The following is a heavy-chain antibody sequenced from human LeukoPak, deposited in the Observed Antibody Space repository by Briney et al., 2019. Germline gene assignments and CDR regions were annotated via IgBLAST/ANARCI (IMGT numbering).Heavy chain of an antibody. Sequence: QTSETLSLTCTVSGYSISSGYYWGWVRQAPGKGLEWVSAISGSGGSTYYADSVKGRFTISRDNSKNTLYLQMNSLRAEDTAVYYCAKGGVGVYNWNYAAFDIWGQGTMVTVSS. CDR3: AKGGVGVYNWNYAAFDI. CDR1: GYSISSGYY. CDR2: ISGSGGST. D-gene: IGHD1-7*01. J-gene: IGHJ3*02. V-gene: IGHV3-23*01.